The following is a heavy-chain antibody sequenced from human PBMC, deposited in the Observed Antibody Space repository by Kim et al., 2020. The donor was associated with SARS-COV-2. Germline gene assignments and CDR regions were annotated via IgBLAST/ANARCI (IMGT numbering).Heavy chain of an antibody. CDR1: GGTFSSYA. Sequence: SVKVSCKASGGTFSSYAISWVRQAPGQGLEWMGGIIPIFGTANYAQKFQGRVTITADESTSTAYMELSSQRSEDTAVYYCARGEYGGNWFDPWGQGTLVTVSS. V-gene: IGHV1-69*13. D-gene: IGHD4-17*01. CDR2: IIPIFGTA. J-gene: IGHJ5*02. CDR3: ARGEYGGNWFDP.